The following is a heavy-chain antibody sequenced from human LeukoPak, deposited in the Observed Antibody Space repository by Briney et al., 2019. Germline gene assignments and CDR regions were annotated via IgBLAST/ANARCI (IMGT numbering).Heavy chain of an antibody. CDR1: GFTFNTYD. CDR3: GADRRGGAREFDY. V-gene: IGHV3-48*03. CDR2: ISGGGSLT. D-gene: IGHD6-6*01. J-gene: IGHJ4*02. Sequence: GGSLRLSCAASGFTFNTYDMIWVRQAPGKGLEWLSYISGGGSLTYYADSVKGRFTISRDKAKNSLYLQMNSLRVEDTAVYCCGADRRGGAREFDYWGQGTLVTVSS.